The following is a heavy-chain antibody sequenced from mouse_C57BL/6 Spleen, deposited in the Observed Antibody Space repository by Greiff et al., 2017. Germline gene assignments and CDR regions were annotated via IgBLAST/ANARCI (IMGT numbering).Heavy chain of an antibody. CDR2: IDPANGST. V-gene: IGHV14-3*01. Sequence: EVKLLQPVAELVRPGASVKLSCKASGYNIKNSYMHWVKQRPEQGLEWIGMIDPANGSTKYDPKFQGKATITADTSSNKAYLQLSSLTSGDTAIYSCARGLTRYAMGYWGQGTSVTV. J-gene: IGHJ4*01. CDR3: ARGLTRYAMGY. CDR1: GYNIKNSY.